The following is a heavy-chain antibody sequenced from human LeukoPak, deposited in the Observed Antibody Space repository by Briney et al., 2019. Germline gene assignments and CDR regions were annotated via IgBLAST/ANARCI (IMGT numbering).Heavy chain of an antibody. Sequence: ASVKVSCKASVYTFTSYGISWVRHAPGQGLECMGWISAYNGNTNYAQKLQGRVTMTADTSTSTAYMELRSLRSDDTAVCYCARGSIAADFDYWGQGTLVTVSS. J-gene: IGHJ4*02. CDR1: VYTFTSYG. CDR3: ARGSIAADFDY. CDR2: ISAYNGNT. D-gene: IGHD6-25*01. V-gene: IGHV1-18*01.